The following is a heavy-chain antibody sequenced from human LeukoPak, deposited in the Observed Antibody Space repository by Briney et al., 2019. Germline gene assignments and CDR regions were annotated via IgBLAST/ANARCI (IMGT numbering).Heavy chain of an antibody. Sequence: PGGSLRLSCAASGFTFSSYSMNWVRQAPGKGLEWVSYISSSSSTIYYADSVKGRFTISRDNAKNSLYLQMNSLRAEDTAVYYCARDHRCSSTSCSSLRVLISWFDPWGQGTLVTVSS. CDR1: GFTFSSYS. V-gene: IGHV3-48*04. CDR3: ARDHRCSSTSCSSLRVLISWFDP. CDR2: ISSSSSTI. D-gene: IGHD2-2*01. J-gene: IGHJ5*02.